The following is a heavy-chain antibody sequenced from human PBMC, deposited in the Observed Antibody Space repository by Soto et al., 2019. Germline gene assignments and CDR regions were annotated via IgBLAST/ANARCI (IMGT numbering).Heavy chain of an antibody. D-gene: IGHD1-1*01. J-gene: IGHJ4*02. V-gene: IGHV1-2*02. Sequence: QVQLVQSGAEVKKPGASVKVSCKASGYSFTKYHMHWVRQAPGQGLEWMGWINPGSGVTNQAQKFQGRVTMTRDTSITTTYMELNSLTSDDTAVYYCARGAGHKNARFDTWGQGALVTVSS. CDR3: ARGAGHKNARFDT. CDR2: INPGSGVT. CDR1: GYSFTKYH.